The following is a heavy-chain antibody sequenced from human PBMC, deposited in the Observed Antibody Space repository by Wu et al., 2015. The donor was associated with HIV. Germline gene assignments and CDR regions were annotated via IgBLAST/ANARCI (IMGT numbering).Heavy chain of an antibody. CDR3: ATPRSPGFSSAWPTYFDY. CDR2: IIPLFGTR. J-gene: IGHJ4*02. Sequence: QVQLVQSGAEVKKPGSSVKISCKASGNTFNAINWVRQAPGQGLEWMGGIIPLFGTRDYAQVFQGRVTITTDESTSTAYMTLTSLTSEDTAVCYCATPRSPGFSSAWPTYFDYWGQGTLVTVSS. V-gene: IGHV1-69*05. CDR1: GNTFNA. D-gene: IGHD6-19*01.